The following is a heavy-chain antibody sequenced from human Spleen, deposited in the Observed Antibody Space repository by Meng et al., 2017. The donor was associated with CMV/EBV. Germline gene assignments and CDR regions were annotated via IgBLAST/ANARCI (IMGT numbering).Heavy chain of an antibody. CDR3: AREYHLRGMDV. J-gene: IGHJ6*02. Sequence: SETLSLTCTVSGGSVSSSDYYWGWIRQSPGKGLEWIGSSYYSGSTYYNPSLKSRVTISVDTSKNQFSLKLTSVTAADTAVYYCAREYHLRGMDVWGQGTAVTVSS. CDR1: GGSVSSSDYY. V-gene: IGHV4-39*07. CDR2: SYYSGST.